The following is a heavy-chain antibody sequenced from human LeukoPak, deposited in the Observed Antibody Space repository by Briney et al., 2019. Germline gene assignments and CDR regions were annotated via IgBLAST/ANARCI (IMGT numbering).Heavy chain of an antibody. V-gene: IGHV3-43*01. J-gene: IGHJ5*02. CDR1: GFTFGEYT. CDR3: VKDGSYCTATTCYSSWFDP. Sequence: PGGSLRLSCAASGFTFGEYTMHCVRHPPGKGLEWVSLIGWDGDRTYYADSVKGRFTVSRDNSENSLYLEMNDLTTEDTAFYYCVKDGSYCTATTCYSSWFDPWGQRTLVTVSS. CDR2: IGWDGDRT. D-gene: IGHD2-2*02.